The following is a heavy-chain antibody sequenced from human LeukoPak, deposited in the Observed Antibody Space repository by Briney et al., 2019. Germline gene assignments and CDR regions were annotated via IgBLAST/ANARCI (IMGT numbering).Heavy chain of an antibody. V-gene: IGHV3-30*02. D-gene: IGHD3-9*01. J-gene: IGHJ3*02. CDR3: AKGRYYNILTGYYTNDGFDI. CDR2: IRYDGSIK. CDR1: GFTFSNYG. Sequence: PGGSLRLSCAASGFTFSNYGMHWVRQAPGKGLEWVTFIRYDGSIKYFADSVEGRFTVSRDNSKNTLYLQMNSLRAEDTAVYYCAKGRYYNILTGYYTNDGFDIWGQGTMVTVSS.